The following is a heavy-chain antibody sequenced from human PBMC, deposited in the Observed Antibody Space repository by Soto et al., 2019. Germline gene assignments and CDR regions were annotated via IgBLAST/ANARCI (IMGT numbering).Heavy chain of an antibody. CDR1: GFTISNYD. D-gene: IGHD7-27*01. V-gene: IGHV3-13*01. Sequence: GGSLRLCCAASGFTISNYDMHWVRQAPGEGLEWVSGIGAASDTYYPVSVQGRFTVSRDNAKKSLYLQMNSLRAGDTAVYYCARGVLGPGDYYYGMDVWGQGTTVTVSS. CDR3: ARGVLGPGDYYYGMDV. J-gene: IGHJ6*02. CDR2: IGAASDT.